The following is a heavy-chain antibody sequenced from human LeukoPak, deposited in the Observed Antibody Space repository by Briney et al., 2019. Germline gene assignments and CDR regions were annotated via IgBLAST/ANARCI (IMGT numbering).Heavy chain of an antibody. CDR3: ARGPGWFDP. CDR1: GYTFTGYY. J-gene: IGHJ5*02. CDR2: INPNSGGT. V-gene: IGHV1-2*02. Sequence: ASVKVSCNASGYTFTGYYMHWVRQAPGQGLEWMGWINPNSGGTKYAQKFQGRVTMTRDTSISTAYMELSRLRSDDTAVYYCARGPGWFDPWGQGTLVTVSS.